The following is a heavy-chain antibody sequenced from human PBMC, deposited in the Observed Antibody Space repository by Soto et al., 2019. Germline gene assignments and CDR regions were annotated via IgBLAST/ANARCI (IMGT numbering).Heavy chain of an antibody. D-gene: IGHD6-19*01. CDR1: GFTFNSYW. CDR2: INHDGSDK. CDR3: TTLSWDASDWH. J-gene: IGHJ4*02. Sequence: EVLVMESVGGFVQPGGSLRLSCVTSGFTFNSYWMSWVRQTPGQGLECVARINHDGSDKNYVDSVKGRFTISRDNAKNSLFLQMNSLRADDTAVYYCTTLSWDASDWHWGLGALVTVSS. V-gene: IGHV3-7*03.